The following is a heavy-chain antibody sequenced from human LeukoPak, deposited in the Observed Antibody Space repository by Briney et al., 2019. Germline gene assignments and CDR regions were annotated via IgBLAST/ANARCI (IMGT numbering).Heavy chain of an antibody. J-gene: IGHJ3*02. CDR3: ARDEGATRSGDAFDI. CDR1: GYTFTNYG. Sequence: ASVNVSCKASGYTFTNYGISWVRQAPGQGIEWMGWISAYNGNTNYAQKLQGRVTMTTDTSTSRAYMELRSLRSDDTAVYYCARDEGATRSGDAFDIWGQGTIVTVSS. CDR2: ISAYNGNT. V-gene: IGHV1-18*01. D-gene: IGHD1-26*01.